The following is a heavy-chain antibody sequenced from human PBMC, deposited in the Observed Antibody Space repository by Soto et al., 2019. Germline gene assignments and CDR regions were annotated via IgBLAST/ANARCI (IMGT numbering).Heavy chain of an antibody. V-gene: IGHV4-30-4*01. D-gene: IGHD2-2*01. CDR3: ARTVPCTNSAQGSSTSCRSGYHYYYGMDV. J-gene: IGHJ6*02. CDR1: GGSISSGDYY. CDR2: IYYSGST. Sequence: SETLSLTCTVSGGSISSGDYYWSWIRQPPGKGLEWIGYIYYSGSTYYNPSLKSRVTISVDTSKNQFFLKLSSVTAAYTAVYYCARTVPCTNSAQGSSTSCRSGYHYYYGMDVWGQGTPVTVSS.